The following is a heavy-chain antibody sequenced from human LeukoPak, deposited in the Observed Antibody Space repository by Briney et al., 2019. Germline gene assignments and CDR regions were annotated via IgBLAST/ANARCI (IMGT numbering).Heavy chain of an antibody. CDR2: ISSSGSTI. CDR3: ARDRYRVAVTGDFDY. D-gene: IGHD5-12*01. CDR1: GFTFSDYY. V-gene: IGHV3-11*04. J-gene: IGHJ4*02. Sequence: GGSLRLSCAASGFTFSDYYMSWIRQAPGKGLEWVSYISSSGSTIYYADSVKGRFTISRDNAKNSLYLQMNSLRAEDTAVYYCARDRYRVAVTGDFDYWGQGTLVTVSS.